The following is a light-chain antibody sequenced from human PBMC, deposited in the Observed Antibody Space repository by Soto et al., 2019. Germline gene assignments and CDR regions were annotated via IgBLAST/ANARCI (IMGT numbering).Light chain of an antibody. Sequence: AIRMTQSTSSSSASTGDRVTITCRASQGISSYLAWYQQKPGKAPKLLIYDASDLETGVPSRFSGSGSGTGFTFTISSLQPDDSATYYCQHYDFYSRTFGQGTKVDIK. CDR2: DAS. J-gene: IGKJ1*01. CDR1: QGISSY. V-gene: IGKV1-8*01. CDR3: QHYDFYSRT.